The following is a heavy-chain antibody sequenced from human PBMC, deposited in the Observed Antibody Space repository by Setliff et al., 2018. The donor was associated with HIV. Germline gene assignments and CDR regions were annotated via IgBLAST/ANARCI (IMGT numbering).Heavy chain of an antibody. D-gene: IGHD2-8*01. V-gene: IGHV3-20*04. CDR2: STWNGGST. CDR1: GMSFQEYG. CDR3: ARWSHCTNGVCFPRNHNYYHYYLDV. Sequence: GGSLRLSCAASGMSFQEYGLTWVRQAPGKGLEWDSSSTWNGGSTGYADSVKGRFTISSDNAKNSMYLQMNSLRAEDTALYYCARWSHCTNGVCFPRNHNYYHYYLDVWGKGTTVTVSS. J-gene: IGHJ6*03.